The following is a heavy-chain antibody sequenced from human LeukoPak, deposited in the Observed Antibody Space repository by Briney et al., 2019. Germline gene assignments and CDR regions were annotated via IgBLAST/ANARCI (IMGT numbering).Heavy chain of an antibody. Sequence: SETLSLTCTVSGGSISSVSYYWGWIRQPPGKGLEWIGSIYYSGSTYYNPSLKSRVTISVDTSKNQFSLKLSSVTAADTAVYYCARSIAVAGYYFDYWGQGTLVTVSS. J-gene: IGHJ4*02. V-gene: IGHV4-39*01. CDR3: ARSIAVAGYYFDY. D-gene: IGHD6-19*01. CDR2: IYYSGST. CDR1: GGSISSVSYY.